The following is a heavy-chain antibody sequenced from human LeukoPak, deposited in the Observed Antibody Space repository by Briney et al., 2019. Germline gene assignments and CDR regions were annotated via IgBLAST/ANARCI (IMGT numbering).Heavy chain of an antibody. CDR3: AVLQTYYYDSSGYYPDFDY. V-gene: IGHV3-66*01. Sequence: PGGSLRLSCAASGFTFSSYAMSWVRQAPGKGLEWVSVIYSGGSTYYADSVKGRFTISRDNSKNTLYLQMNSLRAEDTAVYYCAVLQTYYYDSSGYYPDFDYWGQGTLVTVSS. CDR1: GFTFSSYA. CDR2: IYSGGST. D-gene: IGHD3-22*01. J-gene: IGHJ4*02.